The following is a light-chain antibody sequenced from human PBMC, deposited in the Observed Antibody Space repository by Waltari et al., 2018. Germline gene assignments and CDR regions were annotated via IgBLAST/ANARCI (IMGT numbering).Light chain of an antibody. CDR3: CSYAGASTSLYV. CDR1: SGDVGSNNL. Sequence: QPALTQSASVSGSPGKPTTISCTGTSGDVGSNNLASPYQRHPGNAPKLMIYEVTKRPSGVSNRFSGSKSGNTASLTISGLQSEDEADYYCCSYAGASTSLYVFGTGTKVTVL. CDR2: EVT. V-gene: IGLV2-23*02. J-gene: IGLJ1*01.